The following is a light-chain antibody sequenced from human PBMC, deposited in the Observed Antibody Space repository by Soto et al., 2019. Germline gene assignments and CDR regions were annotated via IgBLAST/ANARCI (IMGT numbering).Light chain of an antibody. CDR2: EVN. J-gene: IGLJ1*01. V-gene: IGLV2-14*01. CDR1: SSDIGYYDY. CDR3: SAHSSSSAYYV. Sequence: QSVLTQPASVSGSPGQSITISCTGTSSDIGYYDYVSWYQHHSGKAPKLIIYEVNNRPSGVSNRFSGSKSVNTASLTISGLQASDEGEYYCSAHSSSSAYYVFGTGTKLTVL.